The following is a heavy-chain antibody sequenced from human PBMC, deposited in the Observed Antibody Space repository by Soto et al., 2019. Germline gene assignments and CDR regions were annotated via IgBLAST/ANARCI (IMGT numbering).Heavy chain of an antibody. V-gene: IGHV3-7*01. Sequence: EVQLEESGGDFVQPGGSLRLSCVASGFILSSYWMSWVRQAPGKGLEWVANIKPDGSGKYYVDSVKGRFTISRDNAKNSLYLQMNSLRAEDTAVYYCASNIFYDLWSGYYAFDIWGRGTMVTVSS. CDR1: GFILSSYW. CDR3: ASNIFYDLWSGYYAFDI. CDR2: IKPDGSGK. D-gene: IGHD3-3*01. J-gene: IGHJ3*02.